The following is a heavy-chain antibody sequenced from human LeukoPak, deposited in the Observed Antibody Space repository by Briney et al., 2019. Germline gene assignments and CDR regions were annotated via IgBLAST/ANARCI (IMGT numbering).Heavy chain of an antibody. J-gene: IGHJ6*02. D-gene: IGHD3-3*01. CDR2: INAGNGNT. CDR3: ARVRNTICGVVINRPRDYYYYGMDV. V-gene: IGHV1-3*01. CDR1: GYTFTSYA. Sequence: ASVKVSCKASGYTFTSYAMHWVRQAPGQRLEWMGWINAGNGNTKYSQKFQGRVTITRDTSASTAYMELSSLSSEDTAVYYCARVRNTICGVVINRPRDYYYYGMDVWGQGTTVTVSS.